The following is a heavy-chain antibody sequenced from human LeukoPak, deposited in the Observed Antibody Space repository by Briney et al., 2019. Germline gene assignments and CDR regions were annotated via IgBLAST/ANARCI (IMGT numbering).Heavy chain of an antibody. D-gene: IGHD3-22*01. CDR1: GGSISSYY. J-gene: IGHJ5*02. V-gene: IGHV4-4*07. Sequence: SETLSLTCTVSGGSISSYYWSWIRQPAGKGLEWIGRIYTSGSTNYNPSLKSRVTMSVDTSKNQFSLKLSSVTAADMAVYYCARDQWEYYYDSSGYGNWFDPWGQGTLVTVSS. CDR2: IYTSGST. CDR3: ARDQWEYYYDSSGYGNWFDP.